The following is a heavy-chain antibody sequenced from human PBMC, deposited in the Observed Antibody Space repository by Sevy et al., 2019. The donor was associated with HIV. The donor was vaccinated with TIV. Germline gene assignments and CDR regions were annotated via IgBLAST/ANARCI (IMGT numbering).Heavy chain of an antibody. V-gene: IGHV1-2*06. CDR1: GYTFTAYY. J-gene: IGHJ6*02. CDR3: AREDSDDTSAYYYFYYGMDV. Sequence: ASVKVSCKASGYTFTAYYIHWLRQAPGQGLEWMGRIHPKSGATNYAQKFQGRVTMTRDTSISTSFMELTSLRSDDTAVYNCAREDSDDTSAYYYFYYGMDVWGQGTTVTVSS. D-gene: IGHD3-22*01. CDR2: IHPKSGAT.